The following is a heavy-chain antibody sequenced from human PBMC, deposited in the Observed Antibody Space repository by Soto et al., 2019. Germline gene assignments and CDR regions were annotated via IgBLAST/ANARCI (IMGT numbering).Heavy chain of an antibody. Sequence: QVQLVESGGGLVKPGGSLRVSCAASRFTFSDYYMSWIRQAPGKGLEWVSYISSSGYTIYYADSVKGRFTISRDNAKNSVHLQMNSLRAEDTAVYYCARVLVFYGGFDPWGQGTLVTVSS. V-gene: IGHV3-11*01. J-gene: IGHJ5*02. CDR2: ISSSGYTI. D-gene: IGHD2-21*02. CDR3: ARVLVFYGGFDP. CDR1: RFTFSDYY.